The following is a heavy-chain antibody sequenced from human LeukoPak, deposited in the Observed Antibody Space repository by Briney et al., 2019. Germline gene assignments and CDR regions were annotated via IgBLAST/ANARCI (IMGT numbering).Heavy chain of an antibody. CDR3: ARDLKGRGSGKSFYYYYGMDV. CDR2: IIPILGIA. Sequence: ASVKVSCKASGGTFSSYAISWVRQAPGQGLEWMGRIIPILGIANYAQKFQGRVTITADKSTSTAYMELSGLRSEDTAVYYCARDLKGRGSGKSFYYYYGMDVWGQGTTVTVSS. J-gene: IGHJ6*02. V-gene: IGHV1-69*04. D-gene: IGHD3-10*01. CDR1: GGTFSSYA.